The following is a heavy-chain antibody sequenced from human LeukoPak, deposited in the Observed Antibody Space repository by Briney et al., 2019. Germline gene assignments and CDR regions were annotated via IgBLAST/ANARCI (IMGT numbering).Heavy chain of an antibody. Sequence: SETLSLTCTVSGGSISTYYWSWIRQPPGKGLEWIAYIHYTGITDHNPSLTSRVTISVDTSKNQFSLRLSSVTAADTAVYYCARHLVVVTTDDAFDIWGQGIMVTVSS. D-gene: IGHD3-22*01. V-gene: IGHV4-59*08. CDR1: GGSISTYY. CDR3: ARHLVVVTTDDAFDI. J-gene: IGHJ3*02. CDR2: IHYTGIT.